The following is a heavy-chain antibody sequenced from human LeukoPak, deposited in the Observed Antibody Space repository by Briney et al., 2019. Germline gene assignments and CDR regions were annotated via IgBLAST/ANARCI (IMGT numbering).Heavy chain of an antibody. J-gene: IGHJ4*02. CDR1: GGSISSGSYY. CDR3: ARGFCSNTRCYKEMATILPDY. CDR2: IYTSGST. D-gene: IGHD2-2*02. Sequence: PSETLSLTCTVSGGSISSGSYYWSWIRQPAGKGLEWIGRIYTSGSTNYNPSLKSRVTISVDTSKNQFSLKLRSVTAADTAVYYCARGFCSNTRCYKEMATILPDYWGQGALVTVSS. V-gene: IGHV4-61*02.